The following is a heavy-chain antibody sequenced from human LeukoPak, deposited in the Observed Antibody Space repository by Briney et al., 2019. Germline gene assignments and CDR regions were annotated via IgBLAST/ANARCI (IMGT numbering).Heavy chain of an antibody. J-gene: IGHJ4*02. CDR3: ARVRYYDIYD. V-gene: IGHV3-30*04. CDR2: ISYDGSNK. D-gene: IGHD3-9*01. Sequence: GGSLRLSCAASGFTFSSYAMHWVRQAPGKGLEWVAVISYDGSNKYYADSVKGRFTISRDNSKNTLYLQMNSLRAEDTAVYCCARVRYYDIYDRGQGTLVTVSS. CDR1: GFTFSSYA.